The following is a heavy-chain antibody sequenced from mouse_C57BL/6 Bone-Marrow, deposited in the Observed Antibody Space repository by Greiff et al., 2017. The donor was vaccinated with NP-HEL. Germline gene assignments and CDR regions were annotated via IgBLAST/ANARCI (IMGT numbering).Heavy chain of an antibody. V-gene: IGHV1-82*01. CDR1: GYAFSSSW. CDR3: ARGIDYYGSSYDWYFDV. D-gene: IGHD1-1*01. CDR2: IYPGDGDT. Sequence: VQLVESGPELVKPGASVKISCKASGYAFSSSWMNWVKQRPGKGLEWIGRIYPGDGDTNYNGKFKGKATLTADKSSSTAYMQLSSLTSEDSAVYFCARGIDYYGSSYDWYFDVWGTGTTVTVSS. J-gene: IGHJ1*03.